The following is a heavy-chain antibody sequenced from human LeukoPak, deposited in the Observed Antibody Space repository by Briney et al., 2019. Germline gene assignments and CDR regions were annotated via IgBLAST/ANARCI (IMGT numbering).Heavy chain of an antibody. CDR1: GFTFGDYA. CDR2: IRGKAYGGTT. Sequence: GGSLRLSCTASGFTFGDYAMSWVRQAPGKGLEWVGFIRGKAYGGTTEYAASVKGRFTISRDDSKSIAYLQMNSLKTEDTAVYYCTRASYGSGSYSIFDYWGQGTLVTVSS. CDR3: TRASYGSGSYSIFDY. D-gene: IGHD3-10*01. V-gene: IGHV3-49*04. J-gene: IGHJ4*02.